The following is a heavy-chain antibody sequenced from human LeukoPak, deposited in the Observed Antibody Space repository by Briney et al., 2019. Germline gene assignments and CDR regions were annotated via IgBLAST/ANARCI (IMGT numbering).Heavy chain of an antibody. J-gene: IGHJ4*02. CDR1: GFTFSTFA. CDR2: ITDTGTAT. CDR3: ARSMPNQFRGSFDT. D-gene: IGHD3-10*01. V-gene: IGHV3-23*01. Sequence: GGSLRLSCAASGFTFSTFAMSWVRQPPGKGLEWVSAITDTGTATYYAGSVKGRFTISRDNSKNTLYLQMNSLRADDTAVYYCARSMPNQFRGSFDTCGQGALVTVSS.